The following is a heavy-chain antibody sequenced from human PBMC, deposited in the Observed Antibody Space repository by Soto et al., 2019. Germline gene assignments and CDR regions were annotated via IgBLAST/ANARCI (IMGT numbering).Heavy chain of an antibody. Sequence: QVQLVESGGGVVQPGRSLRLSCAASGFTFSSYGMHWVRQAPGKGLEWVAVISYDGSNKYYADSMKGRFTVSRDNPKNTLYLQMTSLRAEDTAVYYCAKDKVPVVVTAPFDYWGQGTLVTVSS. V-gene: IGHV3-30*18. D-gene: IGHD2-21*02. CDR3: AKDKVPVVVTAPFDY. CDR2: ISYDGSNK. J-gene: IGHJ4*02. CDR1: GFTFSSYG.